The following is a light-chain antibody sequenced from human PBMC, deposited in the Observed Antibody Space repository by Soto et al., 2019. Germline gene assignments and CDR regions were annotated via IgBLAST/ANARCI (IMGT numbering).Light chain of an antibody. CDR2: GAS. CDR1: QSVSSN. Sequence: EIVMTQSPATLSVSPGERATLSCRASQSVSSNLAWYQQKPGQAPRLLIYGASTMATGIPARVSGSGSGTEFTLTISSLQPDDFAAYYCHHYKMYYPWTFGEGTKVDIK. V-gene: IGKV3-15*01. J-gene: IGKJ1*01. CDR3: HHYKMYYPWT.